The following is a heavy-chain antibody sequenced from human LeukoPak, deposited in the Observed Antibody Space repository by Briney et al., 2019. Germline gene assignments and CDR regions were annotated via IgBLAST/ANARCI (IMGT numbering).Heavy chain of an antibody. D-gene: IGHD2-21*02. J-gene: IGHJ4*02. CDR1: GFTFSSYS. V-gene: IGHV3-21*01. Sequence: GGSLRLSCAASGFTFSSYSMNWVRQAPGKGLEWVSSISSSSSYIYYADSVKGRFTISRDNAKNSLYLQMNSLRAEDTAVYYCARDLKYCGGDCYSGETPPDYWGQGTLVTVSS. CDR2: ISSSSSYI. CDR3: ARDLKYCGGDCYSGETPPDY.